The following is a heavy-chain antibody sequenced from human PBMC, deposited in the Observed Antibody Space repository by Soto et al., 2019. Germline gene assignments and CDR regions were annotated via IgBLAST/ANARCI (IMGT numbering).Heavy chain of an antibody. CDR1: GGTFSSYT. CDR3: ARDPGDF. Sequence: QVQLVQSGAEVKKPGSSVKVSCEASGGTFSSYTISWVRQAPGQGLEWMGRIIPILGIANYAQKFLCRVAITADTSANTAYRELSCLRSEDRAVYYCARDPGDFWGQGTVVTVSS. CDR2: IIPILGIA. J-gene: IGHJ4*02. V-gene: IGHV1-69*08.